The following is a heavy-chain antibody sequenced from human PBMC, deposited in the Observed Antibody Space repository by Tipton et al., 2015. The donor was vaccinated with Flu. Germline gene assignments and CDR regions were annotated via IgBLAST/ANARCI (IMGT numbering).Heavy chain of an antibody. CDR2: IYHSGST. Sequence: TLSLTCAVSGYSISSGYYWGWIRQPPGKGLEWIGSIYHSGSTYYNPSLKSRVTISVDTSKNQFSLRLTSVTAADTAVYYCARAVAWDYFNYWGQGTLVTVST. J-gene: IGHJ4*02. CDR3: ARAVAWDYFNY. V-gene: IGHV4-38-2*01. CDR1: GYSISSGYY. D-gene: IGHD3-16*01.